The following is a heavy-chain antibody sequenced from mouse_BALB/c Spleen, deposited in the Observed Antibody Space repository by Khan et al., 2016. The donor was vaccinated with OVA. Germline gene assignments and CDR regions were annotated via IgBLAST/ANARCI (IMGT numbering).Heavy chain of an antibody. CDR3: ARTARIKY. Sequence: EVQLQESGPRLVQPSQSLSLTCTVTGYSITSGYGWNWIRQFPGNKLEWMGYLSHSVRTNYNPSLTSRLSITRDPSKNQFFLQLNSVTTEDTATYYCARTARIKYWGQGTTLTVSS. V-gene: IGHV3-2*02. J-gene: IGHJ2*01. CDR1: GYSITSGYG. D-gene: IGHD1-2*01. CDR2: LSHSVRT.